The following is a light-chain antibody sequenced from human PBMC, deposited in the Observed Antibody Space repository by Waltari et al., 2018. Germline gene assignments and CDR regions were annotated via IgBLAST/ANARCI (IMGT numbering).Light chain of an antibody. J-gene: IGLJ1*01. V-gene: IGLV2-23*02. CDR3: CSYAGSTTYV. CDR1: SSDVGSYKF. Sequence: QSAVTQPASVSGSPGQSITISCTGTSSDVGSYKFVSWYQQYPGKAPKLMIYEVSQRPSGVSNRFSGSKSGNTASLTISGLQAEDEADYYCCSYAGSTTYVFGTGTKVTVL. CDR2: EVS.